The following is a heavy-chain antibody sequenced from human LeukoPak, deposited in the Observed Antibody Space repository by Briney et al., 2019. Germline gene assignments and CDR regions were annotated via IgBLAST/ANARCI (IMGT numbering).Heavy chain of an antibody. CDR3: ARWGRYCSSTSCYEGYYGMDV. Sequence: GASLQISGKGSGSICTSYWIGWVRQLPGKGVEGMGIIYPGGSDTRYSPSLQGQVTISADKSISTAYLQWSSLKASDTAMYYCARWGRYCSSTSCYEGYYGMDVWGQGTTVTVSS. CDR1: GSICTSYW. CDR2: IYPGGSDT. V-gene: IGHV5-51*01. J-gene: IGHJ6*02. D-gene: IGHD2-2*01.